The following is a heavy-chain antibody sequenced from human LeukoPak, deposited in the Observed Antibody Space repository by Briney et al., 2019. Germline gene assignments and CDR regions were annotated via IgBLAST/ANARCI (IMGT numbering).Heavy chain of an antibody. D-gene: IGHD3-3*01. V-gene: IGHV3-30*02. CDR2: IRYDGSNE. CDR3: AREMRPHYDFWSGYWYFDL. Sequence: PGGSLRLSCAASGFTFSSYGMNWVRQAPGKGLEWVTFIRYDGSNEYYADSVKGRFTISRDNSKNTLYLQMNSLRAEDTAVYYCAREMRPHYDFWSGYWYFDLWGRGTLVTVSS. CDR1: GFTFSSYG. J-gene: IGHJ2*01.